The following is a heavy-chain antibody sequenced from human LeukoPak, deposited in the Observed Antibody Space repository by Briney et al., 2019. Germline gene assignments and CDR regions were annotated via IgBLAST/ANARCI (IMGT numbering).Heavy chain of an antibody. J-gene: IGHJ4*02. CDR2: INTNTGNP. D-gene: IGHD1-7*01. Sequence: GASVKVSCKASGYTFTSYAMNWVRQAPGQGLEWMGWINTNTGNPTYAQGFTGRFVFSLDTSVSTAYLQISSLKAEDTAVYYCARGTVNWNSYNIVSRTFDYWGQGTLVTVSS. V-gene: IGHV7-4-1*02. CDR3: ARGTVNWNSYNIVSRTFDY. CDR1: GYTFTSYA.